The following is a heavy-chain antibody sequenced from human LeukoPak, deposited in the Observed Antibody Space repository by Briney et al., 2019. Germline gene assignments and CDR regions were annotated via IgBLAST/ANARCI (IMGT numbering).Heavy chain of an antibody. CDR1: GFTFSSYW. Sequence: PGGSLGLSCAASGFTFSSYWMSWVRQAPGKGLEWVANIKQDGSEKYYVDSVKGRFTISRDNAKNSLYLQMNSLRAEDTAVYYCARGYYDFWSGYLDYFDYWGQGTLVTVSS. V-gene: IGHV3-7*01. D-gene: IGHD3-3*01. J-gene: IGHJ4*02. CDR2: IKQDGSEK. CDR3: ARGYYDFWSGYLDYFDY.